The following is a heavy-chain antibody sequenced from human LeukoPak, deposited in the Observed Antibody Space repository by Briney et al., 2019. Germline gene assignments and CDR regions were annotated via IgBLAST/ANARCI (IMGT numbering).Heavy chain of an antibody. J-gene: IGHJ4*02. V-gene: IGHV3-23*01. Sequence: PGGSLRLSCAASGFTFSSYAMSWVRQAPGKGLEWVSAITGSGGSTHYADSVKGRFTISRDNPKNTLYLQMNSLRAEDTAVYYCAKSGSGSYLYYFDYWGQGTLVTVSS. CDR2: ITGSGGST. CDR3: AKSGSGSYLYYFDY. D-gene: IGHD3-10*01. CDR1: GFTFSSYA.